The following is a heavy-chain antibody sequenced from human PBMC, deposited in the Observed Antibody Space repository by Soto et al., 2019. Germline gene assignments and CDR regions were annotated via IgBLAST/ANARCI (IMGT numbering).Heavy chain of an antibody. CDR1: GGSISSGGYS. J-gene: IGHJ5*02. CDR2: IHHSGST. V-gene: IGHV4-30-2*01. Sequence: PSETLSLTCAVSGGSISSGGYSWSWIRQPPGKGLEWIGYIHHSGSTYYNPSLKSRVTISVDRSKNQFSLKLSSVTAADTAVYYCARKIGYCSGGSCRPGGNWSDPWGQGTLVTVSS. D-gene: IGHD2-15*01. CDR3: ARKIGYCSGGSCRPGGNWSDP.